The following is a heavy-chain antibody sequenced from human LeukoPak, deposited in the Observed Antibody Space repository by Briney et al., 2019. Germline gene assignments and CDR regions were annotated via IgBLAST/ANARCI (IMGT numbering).Heavy chain of an antibody. CDR1: GFSFGDHW. CDR2: IKSNAAGATT. V-gene: IGHV3-15*01. J-gene: IGHJ4*02. Sequence: GGSLRLSCAASGFSFGDHWMSWVRQAPGKGPEWVGRIKSNAAGATTDYAAPVKGRFTISRDDSRHTLYLQMNSLKTEDTAVYYCASLRIAARRALDYWGQGTLVTVSS. D-gene: IGHD6-6*01. CDR3: ASLRIAARRALDY.